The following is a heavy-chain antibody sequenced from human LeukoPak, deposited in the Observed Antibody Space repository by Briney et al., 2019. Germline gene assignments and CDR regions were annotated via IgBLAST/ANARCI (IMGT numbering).Heavy chain of an antibody. CDR1: GGSISSDGCS. Sequence: SETLSLTRTVSGGSISSDGCSWSWIRQPPGKGLEWIGYIYHSGSIYYNPSLKSRVTISVDRSKNQFSLKLSSVTAADTAVYYCARSTYYDISWDYGMDVWGQGTTVTVSS. CDR2: IYHSGSI. D-gene: IGHD3-9*01. CDR3: ARSTYYDISWDYGMDV. V-gene: IGHV4-30-2*02. J-gene: IGHJ6*02.